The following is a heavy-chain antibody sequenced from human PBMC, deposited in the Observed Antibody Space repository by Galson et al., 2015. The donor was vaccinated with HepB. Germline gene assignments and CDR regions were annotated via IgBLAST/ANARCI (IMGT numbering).Heavy chain of an antibody. CDR3: ARAYSSSWYVGYFQH. CDR2: IYWNDDK. Sequence: PALVKPTQTLTLTCTFSGFSLSSSGVGVGWIRQPPGKTLEWLALIYWNDDKRYSPSLKTRVTITKDTSKNQVVFTMTNMYPVDTATYYCARAYSSSWYVGYFQHCGQGTLVTVST. CDR1: GFSLSSSGVG. J-gene: IGHJ1*01. D-gene: IGHD6-13*01. V-gene: IGHV2-5*01.